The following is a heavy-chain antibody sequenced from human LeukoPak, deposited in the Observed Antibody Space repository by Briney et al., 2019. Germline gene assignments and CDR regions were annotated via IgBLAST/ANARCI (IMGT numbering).Heavy chain of an antibody. J-gene: IGHJ5*01. D-gene: IGHD6-19*01. CDR3: ARDWAGFGSGWYDF. V-gene: IGHV1-2*02. Sequence: GASVKVSCKASGYTFTGYYINWVRQAPGQGLEWMGWINSNSGGTNYEQRLQGRVTLTRDTSTSTAYMELSSLTYDDTAVYYCARDWAGFGSGWYDFWGQGTLVTASS. CDR2: INSNSGGT. CDR1: GYTFTGYY.